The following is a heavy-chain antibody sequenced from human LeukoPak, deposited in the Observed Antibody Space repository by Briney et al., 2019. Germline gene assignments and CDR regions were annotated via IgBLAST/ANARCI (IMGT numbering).Heavy chain of an antibody. V-gene: IGHV4-39*07. D-gene: IGHD6-19*01. CDR3: ARGYSSGWYGNWFDP. CDR1: GGSISSSSYY. J-gene: IGHJ5*02. Sequence: SETLSLTCTVSGGSISSSSYYWGWIRQPPGKGLEWIGSIYYSGSTYYNPSLKSRVTISVDTSKNQFSLKLSSVTAADTAVYYCARGYSSGWYGNWFDPWGQGTLVTVSS. CDR2: IYYSGST.